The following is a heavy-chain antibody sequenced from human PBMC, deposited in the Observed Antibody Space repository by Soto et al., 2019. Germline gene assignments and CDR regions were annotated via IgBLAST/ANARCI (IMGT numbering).Heavy chain of an antibody. J-gene: IGHJ5*02. D-gene: IGHD6-19*01. CDR3: ARTRFGAVAGT. CDR2: MNPYSGNT. CDR1: GYTFTSYD. Sequence: QVQLVQSGAEVKKPGASVKVSCKASGYTFTSYDIHWVRRATGQGPEWMGWMNPYSGNTVYAQKFQGRVTMTRKTSMSTAYMELSSLRSEDTAVYYCARTRFGAVAGTWGQGTLVTVSS. V-gene: IGHV1-8*01.